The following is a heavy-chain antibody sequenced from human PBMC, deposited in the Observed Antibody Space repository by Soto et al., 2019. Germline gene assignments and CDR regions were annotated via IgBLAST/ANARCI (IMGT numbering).Heavy chain of an antibody. CDR1: GFTFSSYS. J-gene: IGHJ6*02. CDR2: ITSSTSYI. V-gene: IGHV3-21*01. CDR3: ARDDTYGMDV. Sequence: EVPLVESGGGLVKPGGSLRLSCAASGFTFSSYSMNWVRQAPGKGLEWVSSITSSTSYIYYADSVKGRFTISKDNAKNSLYLQMNSLRAEDTAVYYCARDDTYGMDVWGQGTTVTVSS.